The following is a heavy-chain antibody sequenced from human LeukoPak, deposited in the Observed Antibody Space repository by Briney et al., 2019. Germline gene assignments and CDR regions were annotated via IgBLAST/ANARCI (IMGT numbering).Heavy chain of an antibody. CDR3: ARDRAGSAWYTTFDY. CDR2: ISTYNGNT. CDR1: GYTFTSFG. Sequence: GASVKVSWKASGYTFTSFGISWVRQAPGQGLEWMGWISTYNGNTNYAQKLQGRVTMTTDTSTSRVYMDLRSLRSDDTAVYYCARDRAGSAWYTTFDYWGQGTLVTVSS. V-gene: IGHV1-18*01. J-gene: IGHJ4*02. D-gene: IGHD6-19*01.